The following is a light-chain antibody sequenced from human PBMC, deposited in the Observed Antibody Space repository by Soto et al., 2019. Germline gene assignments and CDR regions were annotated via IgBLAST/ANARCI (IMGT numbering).Light chain of an antibody. J-gene: IGKJ4*01. CDR1: QSVSSY. CDR2: DAS. CDR3: QQRSNWPLT. Sequence: EIVLTQSPATLSLSPGERATLSCRASQSVSSYLAWYQQKPGQAPRLLIYDASNRATGIPARFSGSGSGTDFTLPISSLEPEDFAVYYCQQRSNWPLTFGGGIKV. V-gene: IGKV3-11*01.